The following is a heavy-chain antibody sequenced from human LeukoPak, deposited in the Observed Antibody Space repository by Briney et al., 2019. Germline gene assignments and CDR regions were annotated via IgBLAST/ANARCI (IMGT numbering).Heavy chain of an antibody. J-gene: IGHJ4*02. CDR2: IYTSGST. D-gene: IGHD3-16*01. V-gene: IGHV4-4*07. CDR1: SGSISSNY. CDR3: ARDFGPGGYFDY. Sequence: SETLSLTCTVSSGSISSNYWSWIRQPAGQGLEWIGRIYTSGSTNYNPSLKSRVTMSLDTSKKQFFLKLNSVTAPDTAVYYCARDFGPGGYFDYWGPGTLVTVSS.